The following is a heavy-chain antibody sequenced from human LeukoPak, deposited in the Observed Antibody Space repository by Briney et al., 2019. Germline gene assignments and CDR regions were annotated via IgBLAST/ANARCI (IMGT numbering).Heavy chain of an antibody. D-gene: IGHD5-24*01. V-gene: IGHV1-18*01. CDR2: ISAYNGNT. CDR3: ARDNRDGYRSREPNAFDI. J-gene: IGHJ3*02. CDR1: GYTFTSYG. Sequence: GASVKVSCKASGYTFTSYGISWVRQAPGQGLEWMGWISAYNGNTNYAQKLQGRVTMTTDTSTSTAYMELRSLRSDDTAVYYCARDNRDGYRSREPNAFDIWGQGTMVTVSS.